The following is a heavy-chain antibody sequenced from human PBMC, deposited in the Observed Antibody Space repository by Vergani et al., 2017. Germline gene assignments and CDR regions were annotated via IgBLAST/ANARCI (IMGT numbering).Heavy chain of an antibody. CDR3: ANEVSANRIRGWLDH. CDR1: GFSVSNSG. CDR2: IQYDGSDI. D-gene: IGHD3-10*01. Sequence: VQVVESGGGLVQPGGSLRLSCVASGFSVSNSGMHWVRQTPGKGLEWVAFIQYDGSDIFYADFVEGRFTISRDNSKNSLYLQMRSLRFDDTAVYYCANEVSANRIRGWLDHWGQGALVTVSS. V-gene: IGHV3-30*02. J-gene: IGHJ4*02.